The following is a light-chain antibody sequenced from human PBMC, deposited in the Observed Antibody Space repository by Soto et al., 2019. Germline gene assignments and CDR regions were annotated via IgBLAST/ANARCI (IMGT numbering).Light chain of an antibody. CDR1: RNVGSK. Sequence: EIVMTQSPATLSVSPRERATLSCRASRNVGSKLAWYMQKPGQSPRLLISGASTRAADFPARFSGSGSGTEFIPTISSLQSEDFAFYYCQQYDDWPWTFGQGTKVDIK. V-gene: IGKV3-15*01. J-gene: IGKJ1*01. CDR2: GAS. CDR3: QQYDDWPWT.